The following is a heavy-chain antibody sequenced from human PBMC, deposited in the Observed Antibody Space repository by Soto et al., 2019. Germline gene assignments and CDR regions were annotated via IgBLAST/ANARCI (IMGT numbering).Heavy chain of an antibody. CDR2: MNPNSGNT. CDR1: GYTFTSYD. V-gene: IGHV1-8*01. Sequence: ASVKVSCKASGYTFTSYDINWVRQATGQGLEWMGWMNPNSGNTGYAQKFQGRVTMTRNTSISTAYMELSSLRSEDTAVYYCARGWSSYYYYYMDVWGKGTTVTVSS. CDR3: ARGWSSYYYYYMDV. J-gene: IGHJ6*03.